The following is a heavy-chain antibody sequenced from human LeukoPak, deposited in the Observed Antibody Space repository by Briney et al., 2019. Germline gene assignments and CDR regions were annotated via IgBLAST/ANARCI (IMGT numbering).Heavy chain of an antibody. J-gene: IGHJ4*02. CDR1: GYSITSTSF. D-gene: IGHD3-3*01. CDR2: INHLGSA. Sequence: SETLSLTCSVSGYSITSTSFWAWIRQTPGKGLEWIGSINHLGSAYYNPSLESRVTISVDTSKNHFSLNLKSVTAADTAVYYCARVGYDFWSGYSEPYYFDYWGQGTLVTVSS. CDR3: ARVGYDFWSGYSEPYYFDY. V-gene: IGHV4-38-2*02.